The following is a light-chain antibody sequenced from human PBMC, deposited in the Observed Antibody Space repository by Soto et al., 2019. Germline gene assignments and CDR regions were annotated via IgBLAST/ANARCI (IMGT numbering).Light chain of an antibody. CDR1: QSVSSY. V-gene: IGKV3-11*01. CDR3: QQRSNWPPT. Sequence: EIVLTQSPATLSLSPGERATLSCRASQSVSSYLAWYQQKPGQAPRLLIYDASNRATGIPARFSGSGSGTDFTLTISSLDPEDFAVYYCQQRSNWPPTFGQGNKVEIK. J-gene: IGKJ1*01. CDR2: DAS.